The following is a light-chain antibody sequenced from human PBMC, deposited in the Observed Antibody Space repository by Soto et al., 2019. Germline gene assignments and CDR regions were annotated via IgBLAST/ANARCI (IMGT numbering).Light chain of an antibody. CDR2: GAS. J-gene: IGKJ1*01. Sequence: IVLTQSPGTLSLSPGERATLSCRASQSVSSSYLAWCQQKPGQAPRLLMYGASSRATGIPERFSGSGSGTDFTLTISRLEPEDFAVYYCQQYGSSGTFGQGTKVDIK. CDR1: QSVSSSY. CDR3: QQYGSSGT. V-gene: IGKV3-20*01.